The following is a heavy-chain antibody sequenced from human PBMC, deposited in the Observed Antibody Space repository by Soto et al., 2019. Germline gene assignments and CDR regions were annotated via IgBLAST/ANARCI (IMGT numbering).Heavy chain of an antibody. CDR3: ARLVSWYNNWLDP. J-gene: IGHJ5*02. CDR1: GDSIGSSSFY. V-gene: IGHV4-39*01. CDR2: FYYGGRT. Sequence: SETLSLTCTVSGDSIGSSSFYWGWIRQPPGKGLEWIGTFYYGGRTFYNSSLESRITISADTSKNQFSLRLTSVTATDTAVYYCARLVSWYNNWLDPWGQGTQVTVSS. D-gene: IGHD6-13*01.